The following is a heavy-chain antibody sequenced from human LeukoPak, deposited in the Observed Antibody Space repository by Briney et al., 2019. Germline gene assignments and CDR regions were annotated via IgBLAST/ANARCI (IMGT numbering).Heavy chain of an antibody. CDR3: ARVLMYYDFWSGYSPVWFDP. D-gene: IGHD3-3*01. V-gene: IGHV3-53*01. CDR1: GFIVSSNY. J-gene: IGHJ5*02. Sequence: GGSLRLSCAASGFIVSSNYMSWVRQAPGKGLEWVSVIYSGGSTYYADSVKGRFTISRDNSKNTLYLQMNSLRAEDTAVYYCARVLMYYDFWSGYSPVWFDPWGQGTLVTVSS. CDR2: IYSGGST.